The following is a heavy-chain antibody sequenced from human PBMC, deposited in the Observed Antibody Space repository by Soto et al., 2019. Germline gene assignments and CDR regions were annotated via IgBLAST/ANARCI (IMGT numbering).Heavy chain of an antibody. J-gene: IGHJ6*02. CDR1: GGSVRSGTHY. D-gene: IGHD1-7*01. CDR3: ARCVWNYNSNFNYGMDV. Sequence: QVQLQESGPGLVKPSETLSLTCNVSGGSVRSGTHYWTWIRQAPGRGLEWVGYIHYSGSSNYNPSLKRRVTMSVDTSNNHFSLRLNSVTAGDTAVYYCARCVWNYNSNFNYGMDVWGQGTTVTVSS. CDR2: IHYSGSS. V-gene: IGHV4-61*03.